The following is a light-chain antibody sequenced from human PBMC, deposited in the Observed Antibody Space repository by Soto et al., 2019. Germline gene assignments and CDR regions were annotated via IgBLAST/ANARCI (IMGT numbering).Light chain of an antibody. CDR2: GAS. CDR3: QQYGNTPWT. Sequence: EIVLTQSPGTLSLSPGERATLSCRASQSVSSRYVAWYQQEPGQAPRLLIHGASSRATGIPDRFSGSGSGTDFTLTISRLEPEDFAVFYCQQYGNTPWTFGQGTKVDIK. J-gene: IGKJ1*01. V-gene: IGKV3-20*01. CDR1: QSVSSRY.